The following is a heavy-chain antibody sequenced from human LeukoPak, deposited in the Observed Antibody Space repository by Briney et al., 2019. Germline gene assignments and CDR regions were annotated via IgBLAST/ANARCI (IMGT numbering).Heavy chain of an antibody. CDR1: GYTFTNYY. D-gene: IGHD2-15*01. J-gene: IGHJ5*02. CDR2: INPSGGST. V-gene: IGHV1-46*01. Sequence: ASVKVSCKASGYTFTNYYMHWVRQAPGQGLQWMGIINPSGGSTSYAQKFQGRVTMTRDTSTSTAYMELRSLRSDDTAVYYCGGDGGGVVAAKEYDPWGQGTLVTVSS. CDR3: GGDGGGVVAAKEYDP.